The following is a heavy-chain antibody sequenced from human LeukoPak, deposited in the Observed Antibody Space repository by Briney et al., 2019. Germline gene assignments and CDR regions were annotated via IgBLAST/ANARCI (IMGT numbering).Heavy chain of an antibody. CDR3: ASALDYYDSRDIDN. D-gene: IGHD3-22*01. CDR2: IWYDGSNK. Sequence: GGSLRLSCAASGFTFSSYGMHWVRQAPGKGLEWVAVIWYDGSNKYYADSVKGRFTISRDNSKNTLYLQMNSLRAADTAVYYCASALDYYDSRDIDNWGQGTLVTVSS. CDR1: GFTFSSYG. J-gene: IGHJ4*02. V-gene: IGHV3-33*01.